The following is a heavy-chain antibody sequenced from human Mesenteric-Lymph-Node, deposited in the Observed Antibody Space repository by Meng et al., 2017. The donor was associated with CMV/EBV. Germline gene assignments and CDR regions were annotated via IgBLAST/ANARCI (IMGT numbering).Heavy chain of an antibody. J-gene: IGHJ4*02. CDR1: GFTFTDFA. D-gene: IGHD3-22*01. CDR3: AKDYYDSGGYYDF. CDR2: ILSDGRA. Sequence: GESLKISCAASGFTFTDFAMDWVRQAPGKGLEWVSAILSDGRAYYADSVKGRFTISRDNSKNTLFLQMNSLRAEDTAVYYCAKDYYDSGGYYDFWGQGTLVTVSS. V-gene: IGHV3-23*01.